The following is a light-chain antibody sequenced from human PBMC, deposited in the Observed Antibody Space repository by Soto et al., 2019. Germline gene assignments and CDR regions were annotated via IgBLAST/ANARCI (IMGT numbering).Light chain of an antibody. Sequence: QSVLTQPPSASGSPGQSVTISCTGTSSDVGGYDYVSWYQQHPGKAPKLMIYEVTIRPSGVSDRFSGSKSGNTASLTVSGLQAEAEADYYCSSYTGGNPSYVFGTGTKVTAL. CDR1: SSDVGGYDY. CDR2: EVT. V-gene: IGLV2-8*01. CDR3: SSYTGGNPSYV. J-gene: IGLJ1*01.